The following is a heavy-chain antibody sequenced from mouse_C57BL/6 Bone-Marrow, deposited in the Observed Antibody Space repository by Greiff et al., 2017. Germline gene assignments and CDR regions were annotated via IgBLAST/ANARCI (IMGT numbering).Heavy chain of an antibody. V-gene: IGHV5-17*01. CDR1: GFTFSDYG. J-gene: IGHJ3*01. Sequence: EVNVVESGGGLVKPGGSLKLSCAASGFTFSDYGMHWVRQAPEKGLEWVAYISSGSSTIYYADTVKGRFTISRDNAKNTLFLQMTSLRSEDTAMYYCAVYYSNPWFAYWGQGTLVTVSA. CDR2: ISSGSSTI. D-gene: IGHD2-5*01. CDR3: AVYYSNPWFAY.